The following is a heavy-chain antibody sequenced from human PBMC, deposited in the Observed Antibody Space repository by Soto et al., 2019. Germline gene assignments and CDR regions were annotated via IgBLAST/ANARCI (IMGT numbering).Heavy chain of an antibody. V-gene: IGHV3-30*18. CDR3: AKDEDGSCYDVCGMDV. D-gene: IGHD2-15*01. J-gene: IGHJ6*02. Sequence: GGSLSLSCAASGFPFSSYGMHWVRQAPGKGLEWVAVISYDGSNKYYADSVKGRFTISRDNSKNTLYLQMNSLRAEDTAVYYCAKDEDGSCYDVCGMDVWGQGTTVTVSS. CDR2: ISYDGSNK. CDR1: GFPFSSYG.